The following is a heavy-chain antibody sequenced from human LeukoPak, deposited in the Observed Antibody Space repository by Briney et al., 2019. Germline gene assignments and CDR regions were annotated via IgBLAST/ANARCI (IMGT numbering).Heavy chain of an antibody. CDR1: GFTVSSNY. V-gene: IGHV3-30*02. CDR3: FGYCSSTSCYTEYYFDY. J-gene: IGHJ4*02. D-gene: IGHD2-2*02. CDR2: IRYDGSNK. Sequence: GGSLRLSCAASGFTVSSNYMSWVRQAPGKGLEWVAFIRYDGSNKYYADSVKGRFTISRDNSKNTLYLQMNSLRAEDTAVYYCFGYCSSTSCYTEYYFDYWGQGTLVTVSS.